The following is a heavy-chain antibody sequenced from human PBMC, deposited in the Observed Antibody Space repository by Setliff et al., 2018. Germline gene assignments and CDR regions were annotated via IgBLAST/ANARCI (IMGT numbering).Heavy chain of an antibody. V-gene: IGHV4-4*07. Sequence: SETLSLTCSVSGGLIYDHWWTWVRQPAGEEFQWIGRVYSDGDTEYNPSLKSRVTISVDTSNNQLSLKLDSVTAADTAVYFCARDYGPKDYWGQGSLVTVSS. CDR2: VYSDGDT. J-gene: IGHJ4*02. CDR1: GGLIYDHW. D-gene: IGHD3-16*01. CDR3: ARDYGPKDY.